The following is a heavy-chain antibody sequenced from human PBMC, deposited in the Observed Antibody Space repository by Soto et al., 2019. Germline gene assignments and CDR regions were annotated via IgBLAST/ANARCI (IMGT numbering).Heavy chain of an antibody. CDR1: GFTFRSYA. J-gene: IGHJ3*01. CDR2: ISGSGISI. CDR3: AKRAFDYDSSGAYSQSGAFDV. Sequence: PGGSLRLSCAASGFTFRSYAMGWVRQAPGKXLEWVSVISGSGISIDYADSFKGRFTISRDNSKNILYLQMRSLRVEDTATYYCAKRAFDYDSSGAYSQSGAFDVWGQGPRVTVSS. V-gene: IGHV3-23*01. D-gene: IGHD3-22*01.